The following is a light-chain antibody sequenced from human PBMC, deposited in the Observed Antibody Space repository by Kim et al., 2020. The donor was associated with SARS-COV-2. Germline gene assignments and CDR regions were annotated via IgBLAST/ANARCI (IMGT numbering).Light chain of an antibody. J-gene: IGKJ2*01. Sequence: LSPGERATLDCRASQSISSKYLAWYQQKPGQAPTLLIYGAASRATGIPDRFRGSGSGTDFTLIITRLEPEDFAVYYCQQYGGSLQTFGQGTKLEI. CDR1: QSISSKY. V-gene: IGKV3-20*01. CDR3: QQYGGSLQT. CDR2: GAA.